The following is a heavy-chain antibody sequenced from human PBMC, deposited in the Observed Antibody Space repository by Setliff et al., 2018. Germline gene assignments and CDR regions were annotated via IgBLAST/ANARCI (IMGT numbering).Heavy chain of an antibody. Sequence: SETLSLTCAVYGGSFSGYYWTWIRQPPGKGLEWIGEINHSGSSNYNPSLKSRVTISVDTSKNQFSLKLSSVTAADTAVYYCARGPSSESYSDAFDIWGQGTMVTVS. CDR3: ARGPSSESYSDAFDI. J-gene: IGHJ3*02. CDR2: INHSGSS. D-gene: IGHD1-26*01. V-gene: IGHV4-34*01. CDR1: GGSFSGYY.